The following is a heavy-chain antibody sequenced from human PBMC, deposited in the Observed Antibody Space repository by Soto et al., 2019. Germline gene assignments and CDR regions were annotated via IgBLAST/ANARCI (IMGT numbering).Heavy chain of an antibody. D-gene: IGHD4-17*01. CDR1: GGSIISTFYY. J-gene: IGHJ5*02. CDR2: IHYSGET. V-gene: IGHV4-39*01. CDR3: ARRPDFRDHGWFDP. Sequence: SETLSLTCTVSGGSIISTFYYWGWLRQPPGRGLECIANIHYSGETHYSPSLKSRVAISVDTSKSQFSLTLDSVTAADTAVYYCARRPDFRDHGWFDPWGQGILVTVSS.